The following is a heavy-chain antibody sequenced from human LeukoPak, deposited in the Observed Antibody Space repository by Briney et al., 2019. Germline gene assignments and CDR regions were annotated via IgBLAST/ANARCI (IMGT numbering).Heavy chain of an antibody. CDR2: IKTDGSEK. V-gene: IGHV3-7*01. CDR1: GFTFSSYN. Sequence: GGSLRLSCAASGFTFSSYNLNWVCQAPGKGLQWVANIKTDGSEKYYVDSVKGRFTISRDNAKNSLYLQMSSLRAEDTAVYYCARDTMVRGVIGYWGQGTLVTVSS. D-gene: IGHD3-10*01. CDR3: ARDTMVRGVIGY. J-gene: IGHJ4*02.